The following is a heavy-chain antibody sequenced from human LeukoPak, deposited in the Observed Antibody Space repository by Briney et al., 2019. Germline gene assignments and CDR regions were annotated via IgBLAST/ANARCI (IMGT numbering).Heavy chain of an antibody. J-gene: IGHJ5*02. V-gene: IGHV1-18*01. CDR3: ARVSSSSWYWFDP. D-gene: IGHD6-13*01. Sequence: ASVKVSCKASGYTFTSYGISWVRQAPGQGLEWMGWISAHSGNTNYAQKLQGRVTMTTDTSTSTAYMELRSPRSDDTAVYYCARVSSSSWYWFDPWGQGTLVTVSS. CDR2: ISAHSGNT. CDR1: GYTFTSYG.